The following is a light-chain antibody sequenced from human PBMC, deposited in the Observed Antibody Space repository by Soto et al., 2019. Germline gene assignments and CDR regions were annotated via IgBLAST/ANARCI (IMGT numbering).Light chain of an antibody. V-gene: IGKV3-20*01. J-gene: IGKJ5*01. CDR3: QHYGTSPEVT. CDR1: QSVNIY. CDR2: GAS. Sequence: EIVMTQPPATLSVSPGERATLSCRASQSVNIYLSWYQQKPGQAPRLLIYGASNRATGIPDRFSGSGSGTDFTLTISRVEPEDFAVYYCQHYGTSPEVTFGQGTRLEIK.